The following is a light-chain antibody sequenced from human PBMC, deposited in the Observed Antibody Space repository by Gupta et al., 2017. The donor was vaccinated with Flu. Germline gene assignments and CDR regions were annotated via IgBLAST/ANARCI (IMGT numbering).Light chain of an antibody. V-gene: IGKV3-15*01. Sequence: VMTQSPATLSVSPGERATLSCRASQSVSSNLAWYQQKPGQAPRLLIYGASTRATGIPARFSGSGSGTEFPLTISSLQSEDFAVYYCQQYNNWPPLTLGGGSKVAIK. CDR1: QSVSSN. CDR2: GAS. CDR3: QQYNNWPPLT. J-gene: IGKJ4*01.